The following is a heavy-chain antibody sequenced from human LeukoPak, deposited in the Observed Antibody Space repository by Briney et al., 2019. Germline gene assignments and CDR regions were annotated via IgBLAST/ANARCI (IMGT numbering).Heavy chain of an antibody. Sequence: HPGKSLRLSCAASGFTFSHFGMHWVRQAPGKGLEWVAVIWYDGSKAEYADSVKGRFTISRDNSKNTVYLQMNSLRAEDTALYYCARDHAYRNPTVVERGFDYWGQGTLVTVSS. J-gene: IGHJ4*02. D-gene: IGHD4-23*01. CDR2: IWYDGSKA. CDR1: GFTFSHFG. V-gene: IGHV3-33*01. CDR3: ARDHAYRNPTVVERGFDY.